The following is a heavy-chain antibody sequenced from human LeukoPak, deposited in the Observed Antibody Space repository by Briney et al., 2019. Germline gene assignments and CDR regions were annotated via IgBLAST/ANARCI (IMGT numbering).Heavy chain of an antibody. CDR2: FDPEDGET. J-gene: IGHJ1*01. D-gene: IGHD2-2*01. V-gene: IGHV1-24*01. CDR3: ATAQYCSSTSCGYFQH. CDR1: GYTLTELP. Sequence: ASVKVSCKVSGYTLTELPMHWVRQAPGKGLEWMGGFDPEDGETIYAQKFQGRVTMTEDTSTDTAYMELSSLRSEDTAVYYCATAQYCSSTSCGYFQHWGQGTLVTVSS.